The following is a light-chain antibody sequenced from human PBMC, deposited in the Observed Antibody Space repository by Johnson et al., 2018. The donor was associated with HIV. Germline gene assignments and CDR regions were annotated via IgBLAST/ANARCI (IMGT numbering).Light chain of an antibody. CDR3: GTWDSRLSIFV. J-gene: IGLJ1*01. V-gene: IGLV1-51*02. CDR2: EDN. CDR1: RSNIGNNY. Sequence: QSVLTQPPSVSAAPGQKVTISCSGGRSNIGNNYVSWYQQLPGTTPKLLMYEDNERPSGIPDRFSGSKSGKSATLGISGLQTGDEADYFCGTWDSRLSIFVFGTGTKITV.